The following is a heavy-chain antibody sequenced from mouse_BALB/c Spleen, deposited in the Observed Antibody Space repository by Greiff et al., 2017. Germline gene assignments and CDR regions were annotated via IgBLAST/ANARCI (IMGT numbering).Heavy chain of an antibody. D-gene: IGHD1-1*01. J-gene: IGHJ2*01. CDR2: INPSTGYT. V-gene: IGHV1-4*01. CDR1: GYTFTSYW. Sequence: QVQLQQSGAELVRPGTSVKISCKASGYTFTSYWMHWVKQRPGQGLEWIGYINPSTGYTEYNQKFKDKATLTADKSSSTAYMQLSSLTSEDSAVYYCARWRYYEGFDYWGQGTTLTVSS. CDR3: ARWRYYEGFDY.